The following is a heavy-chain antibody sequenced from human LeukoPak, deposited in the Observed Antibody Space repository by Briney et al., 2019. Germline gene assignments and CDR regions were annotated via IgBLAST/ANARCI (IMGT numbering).Heavy chain of an antibody. CDR2: IRSDGSDT. D-gene: IGHD3-22*01. V-gene: IGHV3-74*01. J-gene: IGHJ4*02. CDR1: GFTFSDTW. Sequence: PGGSLRLSCAASGFTFSDTWMHWVRQAPGEGLVWVSRIRSDGSDTRYAESVKGRFTISRDNAKNTLYLQMNSLRAEDTAVYYCARDRGYYYDSSGLGDYFDYWGQGTLVTVSS. CDR3: ARDRGYYYDSSGLGDYFDY.